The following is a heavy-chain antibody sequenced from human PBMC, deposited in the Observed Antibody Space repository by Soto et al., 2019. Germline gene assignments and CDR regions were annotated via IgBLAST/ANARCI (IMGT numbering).Heavy chain of an antibody. V-gene: IGHV4-59*01. Sequence: SETLSLTCTVSGGSISSYYWRWIRQPPGKGLEWMEYIYNNGSTNYNPSLKRRVAISLDTSKNPFSLKLNSVAAADTAVYYCARDRAYYESNGLYFDYWGQGTLVTVSS. CDR2: IYNNGST. D-gene: IGHD3-22*01. CDR1: GGSISSYY. J-gene: IGHJ4*02. CDR3: ARDRAYYESNGLYFDY.